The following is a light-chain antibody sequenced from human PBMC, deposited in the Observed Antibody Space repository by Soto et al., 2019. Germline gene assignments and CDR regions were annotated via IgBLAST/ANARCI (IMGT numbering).Light chain of an antibody. CDR2: LEGSGSY. CDR1: SGHSTYI. J-gene: IGLJ2*01. V-gene: IGLV4-60*03. CDR3: ETWDTNPRV. Sequence: QSVLTQSSSASASLGSSVKLTCTLSSGHSTYIIAWHQQQPGKAPRYLMKLEGSGSYIKGSGVPDRFSGSSSGADRYLTISTLQSEDEADYYCETWDTNPRVFGGGTKLTVL.